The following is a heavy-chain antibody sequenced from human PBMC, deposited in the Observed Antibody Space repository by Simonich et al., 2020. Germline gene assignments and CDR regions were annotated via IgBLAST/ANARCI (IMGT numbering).Heavy chain of an antibody. J-gene: IGHJ3*02. V-gene: IGHV3-74*01. CDR3: ARDYSNYDAFDI. CDR1: GFTFSSYW. Sequence: EVQLVESGGGLVQPGGSLRLSCAASGFTFSSYWMHWVRQAPGKGLVWVSSINSDGSSTSDADSVKGRITISRDNAKNTLYLQMNSLRAEDTAVYYCARDYSNYDAFDIWGQGTMVTVSS. CDR2: INSDGSST. D-gene: IGHD4-4*01.